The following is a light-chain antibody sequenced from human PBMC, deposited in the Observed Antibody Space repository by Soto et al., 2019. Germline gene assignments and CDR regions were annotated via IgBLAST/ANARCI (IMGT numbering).Light chain of an antibody. CDR3: QHYNSYPWT. Sequence: DIQMPQSPSTLSASIGDRVTITCRSSQTINNWLARYHQKPGKVPNLLIYHASNFETRFPSRLSGSAFGTEFTLTSSRLQPDDFATYYCQHYNSYPWTFGHRPKVEIK. V-gene: IGKV1-5*01. J-gene: IGKJ1*01. CDR2: HAS. CDR1: QTINNW.